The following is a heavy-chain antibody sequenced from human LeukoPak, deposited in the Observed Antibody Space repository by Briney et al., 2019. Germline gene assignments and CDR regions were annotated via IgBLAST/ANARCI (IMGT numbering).Heavy chain of an antibody. Sequence: SETLSLTCAVYGGSFSGYYWSWIRQPPGKGLEWIGEINHSGSTNYNPSLKSRVTISVDTSKNQFSLKLSSVTAADTAVYYCASVGRVSFPRYRDASDIWGQGTMVTVSS. J-gene: IGHJ3*02. CDR3: ASVGRVSFPRYRDASDI. CDR2: INHSGST. V-gene: IGHV4-34*01. CDR1: GGSFSGYY. D-gene: IGHD3-16*02.